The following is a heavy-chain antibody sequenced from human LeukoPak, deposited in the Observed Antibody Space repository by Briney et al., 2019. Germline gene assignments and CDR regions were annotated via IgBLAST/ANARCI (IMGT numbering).Heavy chain of an antibody. CDR3: AKGYCSGGSCYSLFDY. CDR2: ISSSSSYI. CDR1: GFTFSSYS. V-gene: IGHV3-21*01. J-gene: IGHJ4*02. Sequence: PGGSLRLSCAASGFTFSSYSMNWVRQPPGKGLEWVSSISSSSSYINYAASVKGRFTISRDNAKNSLYLQMNSLRAEDTAVYYCAKGYCSGGSCYSLFDYWGQGTLVTVST. D-gene: IGHD2-15*01.